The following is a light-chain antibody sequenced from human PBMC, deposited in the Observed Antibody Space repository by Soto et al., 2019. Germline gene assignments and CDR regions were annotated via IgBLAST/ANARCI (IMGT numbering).Light chain of an antibody. CDR2: GAS. CDR1: QSVRSNY. J-gene: IGKJ1*01. CDR3: QQHGSSPWT. Sequence: EIVLTQSPGTLSLSPGERATLSCRASQSVRSNYLAWYRQTPGQAPRLLIYGASNRATGIPDRFSGSGSGTDFTLIISRLEPEDFALYYCQQHGSSPWTFGQGTKVEIK. V-gene: IGKV3-20*01.